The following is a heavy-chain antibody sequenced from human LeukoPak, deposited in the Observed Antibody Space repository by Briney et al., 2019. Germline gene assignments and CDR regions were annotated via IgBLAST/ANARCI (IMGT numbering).Heavy chain of an antibody. J-gene: IGHJ4*02. CDR3: AKEDVVGARMERGSIDY. V-gene: IGHV3-48*03. CDR1: GFTFSSDE. Sequence: GGSLRLSCAASGFTFSSDEMNWVRQAPGKGLEWVPYISSSSSTVYYADSVEGRFTISRDNAKNSLYLQMNSLRVEDTAVYYCAKEDVVGARMERGSIDYWGQGTLVTVSS. D-gene: IGHD1-26*01. CDR2: ISSSSSTV.